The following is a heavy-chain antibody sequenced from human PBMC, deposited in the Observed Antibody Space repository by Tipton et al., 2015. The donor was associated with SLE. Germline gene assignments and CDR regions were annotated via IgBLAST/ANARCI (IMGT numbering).Heavy chain of an antibody. J-gene: IGHJ3*02. CDR3: ARDLGWDAFDI. V-gene: IGHV4-34*01. Sequence: TLSLTCAVYGGSFSGYYWSWIRQPPGKGLEWIGSIYYSGSTYYNPSLKSRVTISVDTSKNQFSLKLSSVTAADTAVYYCARDLGWDAFDIWGQGTMVTVSS. CDR1: GGSFSGYY. D-gene: IGHD2-15*01. CDR2: IYYSGST.